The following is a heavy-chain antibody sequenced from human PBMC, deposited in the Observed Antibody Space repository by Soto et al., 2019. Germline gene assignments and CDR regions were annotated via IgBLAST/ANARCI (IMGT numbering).Heavy chain of an antibody. CDR3: ARTGYSSGWYEAPDY. J-gene: IGHJ4*02. CDR1: GFTVSSNY. Sequence: EVQLVETGGGLIQPGGSLRLSCAASGFTVSSNYMSWVRQAPGKGLEWVSVIYSGGSTYYADSVKGRFTISRDNSKNTLYLQMNSLRAEDTAVYYCARTGYSSGWYEAPDYWGQGPLVTVSS. CDR2: IYSGGST. V-gene: IGHV3-53*02. D-gene: IGHD6-19*01.